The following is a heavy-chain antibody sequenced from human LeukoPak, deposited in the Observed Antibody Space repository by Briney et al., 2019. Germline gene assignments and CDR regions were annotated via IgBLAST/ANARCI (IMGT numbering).Heavy chain of an antibody. CDR3: ARDSPGYSTGWYYPFDY. J-gene: IGHJ4*02. CDR1: GYSISSGYY. D-gene: IGHD6-19*01. V-gene: IGHV4-38-2*02. Sequence: SETLSLTCAVSGYSISSGYYWDWIRQPPGKGLEWIGSIYHSGSTYYNPSLKSRVTISVDTSKNQFSLKLTSVTAADTAVYYCARDSPGYSTGWYYPFDYWGQGTLVTVS. CDR2: IYHSGST.